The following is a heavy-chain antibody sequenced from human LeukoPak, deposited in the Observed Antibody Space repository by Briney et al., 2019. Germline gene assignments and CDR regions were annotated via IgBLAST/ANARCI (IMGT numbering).Heavy chain of an antibody. CDR2: IKSDGSST. CDR1: GFTFSSYW. Sequence: GGSLRLSCAASGFTFSSYWMHWVRQAPGKGLAWVSRIKSDGSSTTYADSVKGRFTISRDNAKNTLYLQMNSLRAEDTAVYYCARLSAAYCSSTSCLPGGWFDPWGQGTLVTVSS. D-gene: IGHD2-2*01. J-gene: IGHJ5*02. CDR3: ARLSAAYCSSTSCLPGGWFDP. V-gene: IGHV3-74*01.